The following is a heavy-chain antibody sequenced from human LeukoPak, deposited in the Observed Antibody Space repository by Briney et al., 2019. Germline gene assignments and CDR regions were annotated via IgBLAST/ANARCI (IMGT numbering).Heavy chain of an antibody. CDR1: GFTFSSDA. D-gene: IGHD3-10*02. Sequence: GSLRLSCAASGFTFSSDAMSWVRQAPGKGVEWVSYISSSSSTIYYADSVKGRFTISRDNAKNSLYLQMNSLRAEDTAVYYCAELGITMIGGVWGKGTTVTISS. J-gene: IGHJ6*04. V-gene: IGHV3-48*04. CDR2: ISSSSSTI. CDR3: AELGITMIGGV.